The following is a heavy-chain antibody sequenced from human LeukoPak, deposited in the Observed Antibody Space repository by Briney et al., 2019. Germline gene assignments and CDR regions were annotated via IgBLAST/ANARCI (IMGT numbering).Heavy chain of an antibody. V-gene: IGHV3-23*01. CDR1: GFTFSSYA. CDR3: AKLWSTSRGAFDI. D-gene: IGHD1-1*01. J-gene: IGHJ3*02. Sequence: GGSLRLSCAASGFTFSSYAMSWVRQAPGKGLEWVSAVISSGGSTYYADSLKGRFTISRDNSKNTLYLQMNSLRAEDTAVYYCAKLWSTSRGAFDIWGQGTMVTVSS. CDR2: VISSGGST.